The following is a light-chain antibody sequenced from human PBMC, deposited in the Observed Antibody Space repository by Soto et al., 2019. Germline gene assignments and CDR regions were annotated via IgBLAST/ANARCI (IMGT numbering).Light chain of an antibody. CDR1: QSLRSS. CDR2: GAS. V-gene: IGKV3D-15*01. CDR3: QQYNNWPPT. J-gene: IGKJ1*01. Sequence: VMTHSPATLSVSPCERATLSSRASQSLRSSLAWYQQKPGQAPRLLIYGASSRATGIPDRFSGSGSGTDFTLTISRLEPEDFAVYYCQQYNNWPPTFGQGTKVDIK.